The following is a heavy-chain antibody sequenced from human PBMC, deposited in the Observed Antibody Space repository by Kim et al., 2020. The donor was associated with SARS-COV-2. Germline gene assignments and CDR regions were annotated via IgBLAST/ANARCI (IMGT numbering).Heavy chain of an antibody. CDR3: ARHVSIAAAGEYYFDY. D-gene: IGHD6-13*01. V-gene: IGHV4-39*01. J-gene: IGHJ4*02. Sequence: SSTGRVTLSVDTSKNQFSLKLSSVTAADTAVYYCARHVSIAAAGEYYFDYWGQGTLVTVSS.